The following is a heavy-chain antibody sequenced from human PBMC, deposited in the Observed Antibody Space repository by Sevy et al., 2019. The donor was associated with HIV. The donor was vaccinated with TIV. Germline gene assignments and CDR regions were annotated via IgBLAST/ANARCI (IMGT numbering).Heavy chain of an antibody. Sequence: ASVKVSCKASGYTFNSYGINWVRQAPGQGLEWMGRISAYNANTNYAQNLQDRVTMTSDTSTSTAYMELWSLRSDDTAVYFCAGDKIAATGVMDYWGQGTLVTVSS. CDR3: AGDKIAATGVMDY. CDR1: GYTFNSYG. CDR2: ISAYNANT. D-gene: IGHD6-13*01. V-gene: IGHV1-18*01. J-gene: IGHJ4*02.